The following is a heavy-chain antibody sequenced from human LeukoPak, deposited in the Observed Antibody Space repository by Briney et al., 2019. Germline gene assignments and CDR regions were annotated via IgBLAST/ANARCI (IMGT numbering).Heavy chain of an antibody. CDR1: GFTFSSHA. V-gene: IGHV3-23*01. CDR3: AKGRYCSSTGCHYFFDN. J-gene: IGHJ4*02. Sequence: GGSLRLSCTASGFTFSSHAMSWVRQAPGKGLDWFSAISGSGDSKYHADSVKGRFNISRDNSKNTLYLQMNSLRAEDTAVYYCAKGRYCSSTGCHYFFDNWGQGTLVTVSS. D-gene: IGHD2-2*01. CDR2: ISGSGDSK.